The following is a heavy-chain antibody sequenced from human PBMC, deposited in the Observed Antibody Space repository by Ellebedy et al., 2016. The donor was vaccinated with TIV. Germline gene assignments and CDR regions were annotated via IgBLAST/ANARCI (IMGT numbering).Heavy chain of an antibody. V-gene: IGHV3-30*02. Sequence: GESLKISCAASGFTFRSYAMHWVRQAPGKGLEWVAFIRYDGSIKLHADSVKGRFTVSRDNSKNTVFLQMNSLRPEDTAVYYCAKSQGSGWYGGIDYWGQGTLVTVSS. D-gene: IGHD6-19*01. CDR3: AKSQGSGWYGGIDY. CDR2: IRYDGSIK. J-gene: IGHJ4*02. CDR1: GFTFRSYA.